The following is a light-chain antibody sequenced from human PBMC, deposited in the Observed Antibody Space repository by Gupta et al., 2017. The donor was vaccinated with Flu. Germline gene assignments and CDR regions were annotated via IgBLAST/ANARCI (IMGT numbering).Light chain of an antibody. CDR2: AAS. V-gene: IGKV1-39*01. CDR3: QQTDSAPRT. J-gene: IGKJ1*01. CDR1: QTINTY. Sequence: IQLTQSPSSLSATAGDRVTITCRASQTINTYLNWFQQKPGEPPRLLIYAASTLQSGVPSRFSGSGSGADFTLTITKLQPEDFATYYCQQTDSAPRTFGQGTTLDIK.